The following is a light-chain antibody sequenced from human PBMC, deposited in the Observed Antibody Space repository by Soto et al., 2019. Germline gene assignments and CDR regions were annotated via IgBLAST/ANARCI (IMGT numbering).Light chain of an antibody. CDR1: SSDVGGYNY. CDR3: SSYPSSSLHV. V-gene: IGLV2-14*03. CDR2: DVS. J-gene: IGLJ1*01. Sequence: LTQPASVSGSPGQSITISCTGTSSDVGGYNYASWYQQHPGKAPKLMIYDVSNRPSGVSNRFSGSKSGNTASLTISGLQAEDEADYYCSSYPSSSLHVFGTGTEVTVL.